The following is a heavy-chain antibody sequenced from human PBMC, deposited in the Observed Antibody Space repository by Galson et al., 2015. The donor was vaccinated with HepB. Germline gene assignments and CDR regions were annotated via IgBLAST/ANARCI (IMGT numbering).Heavy chain of an antibody. J-gene: IGHJ5*02. CDR3: ARPIAAAGTIPTGEKADNWFDP. V-gene: IGHV1-2*06. CDR2: INPNSGGT. CDR1: GYTFTGYY. Sequence: SVKVSCKASGYTFTGYYMHWVRQAPGQGLEWMGRINPNSGGTNYAQKFQGRVTMTRNTSISAAYMELSSLRSEDTAVYYCARPIAAAGTIPTGEKADNWFDPWGQGTLVTVSS. D-gene: IGHD6-13*01.